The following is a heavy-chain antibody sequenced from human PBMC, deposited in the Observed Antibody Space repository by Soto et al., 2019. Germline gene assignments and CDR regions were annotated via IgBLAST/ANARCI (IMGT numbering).Heavy chain of an antibody. V-gene: IGHV1-2*02. J-gene: IGHJ6*02. Sequence: EASVKVSCKASGYTFTGYYMHWVRQAPGQGLEWMGWINPNSGGTNYAQKFQGRVTMTRDTSISTAYMELSRLRSDDTAVYYCALEAIADRPGYYYGMDVWGQGTTVTVSS. CDR2: INPNSGGT. CDR1: GYTFTGYY. D-gene: IGHD6-6*01. CDR3: ALEAIADRPGYYYGMDV.